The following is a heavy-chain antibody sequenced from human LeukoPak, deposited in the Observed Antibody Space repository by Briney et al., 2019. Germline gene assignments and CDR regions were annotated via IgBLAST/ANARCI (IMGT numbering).Heavy chain of an antibody. CDR2: INHSGST. J-gene: IGHJ2*01. Sequence: GSLRLSCEGSAFIFSGHWMNWVRQPPGKGLEWIGEINHSGSTNYNPSLKSRVTISVDTSKNQFSLKLSSVTAADTAVYYCARVPKYFDLWGRGTLVTVSS. CDR1: AFIFSGHW. CDR3: ARVPKYFDL. V-gene: IGHV4-34*01.